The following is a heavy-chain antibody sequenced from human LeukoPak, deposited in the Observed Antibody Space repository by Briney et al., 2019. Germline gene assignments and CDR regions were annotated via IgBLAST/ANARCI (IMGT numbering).Heavy chain of an antibody. CDR3: ARGLMIVDSHDAFDI. J-gene: IGHJ3*02. V-gene: IGHV3-30-3*01. D-gene: IGHD3-22*01. CDR1: GFTFSSYA. Sequence: LAGGSLRLSCAASGFTFSSYAMHWVRQAPGKGLEWVAVISYDGSNKYYADSVKGRFTISRDNSKNTLYLQMNSLRAEDTAVYYCARGLMIVDSHDAFDIWGQGTMVTVSS. CDR2: ISYDGSNK.